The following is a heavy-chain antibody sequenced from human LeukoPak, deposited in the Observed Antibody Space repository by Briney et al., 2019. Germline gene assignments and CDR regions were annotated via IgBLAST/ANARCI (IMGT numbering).Heavy chain of an antibody. CDR2: ISGSGGST. Sequence: PGGSLRLSCAASGFIFSSCGMHWVRQAPGKGLEWVSAISGSGGSTYYADSVKGRFTISRDNSKNTLYLQMNSLRADDTAVYYCAKRRGLELTYYYHMDVWGKGTTVTVSS. CDR3: AKRRGLELTYYYHMDV. J-gene: IGHJ6*03. CDR1: GFIFSSCG. V-gene: IGHV3-23*01. D-gene: IGHD1-7*01.